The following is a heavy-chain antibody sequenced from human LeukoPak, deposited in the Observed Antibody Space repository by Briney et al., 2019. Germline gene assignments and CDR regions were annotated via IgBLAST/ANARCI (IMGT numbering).Heavy chain of an antibody. V-gene: IGHV3-73*01. CDR2: IRSKANSYAT. CDR3: TRQGLLSNAFDI. Sequence: GGSLRLSCAASGFTFSGSAMHWVRQASGKGLEWVGRIRSKANSYATAYAASVKGRFTISGDDSKNTAYLQMNSLKTEDTAVYYCTRQGLLSNAFDIWGQGTMVTVSS. CDR1: GFTFSGSA. J-gene: IGHJ3*02.